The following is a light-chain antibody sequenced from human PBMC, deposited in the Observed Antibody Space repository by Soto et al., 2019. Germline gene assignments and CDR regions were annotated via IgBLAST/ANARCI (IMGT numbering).Light chain of an antibody. Sequence: DVRMKLSTSGLSAYIGDRVASTCRASQTISFSLAWYQQKPGKAPKLLIYDASTLQSGVPSRFSGSESGTEFILTISGLQPDDFATYYCQQYHGYSLTFGQGTKVDI. CDR3: QQYHGYSLT. V-gene: IGKV1-5*01. CDR2: DAS. CDR1: QTISFS. J-gene: IGKJ1*01.